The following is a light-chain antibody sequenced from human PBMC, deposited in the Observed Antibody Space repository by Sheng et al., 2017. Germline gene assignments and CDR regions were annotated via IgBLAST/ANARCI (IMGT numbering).Light chain of an antibody. CDR1: QSISGY. J-gene: IGKJ4*01. CDR3: QESHSPLVT. CDR2: VAP. Sequence: DIQLTQTPSSLSASVGDRVTITCRANQSISGYINWYQQRVGKAPTLLISVAPRFQRAVPSRFRGSCSGTDYTLTIGSLQPEDFATYYCQESHSPLVTFGGGTKVEIK. V-gene: IGKV1-39*01.